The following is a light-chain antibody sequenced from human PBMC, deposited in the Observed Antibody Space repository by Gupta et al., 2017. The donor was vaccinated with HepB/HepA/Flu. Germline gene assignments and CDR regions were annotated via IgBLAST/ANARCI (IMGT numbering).Light chain of an antibody. Sequence: DIVMTQYPLSLPVTPGEPASISCRSSQSLLHSNGYNYLDWYLQKPGQSPQLLIYLGSNRASGVPDRFSGSGSGTDFTLKISRVEAEDVGVYYCRQALQTPLTFGRGTKVDIK. CDR1: QSLLHSNGYNY. CDR3: RQALQTPLT. V-gene: IGKV2-28*01. CDR2: LGS. J-gene: IGKJ3*01.